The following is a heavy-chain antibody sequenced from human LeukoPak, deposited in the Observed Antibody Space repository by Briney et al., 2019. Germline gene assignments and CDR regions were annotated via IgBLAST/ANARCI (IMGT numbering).Heavy chain of an antibody. CDR1: GGSISSSSYY. CDR2: IYYSGST. Sequence: TASETLSLTCTVSGGSISSSSYYWGWIRQPPGKGLEWIGSIYYSGSTYYNPSLKSRVTISVDTSKNQFSLKLSSVTAADTAVYYCARDRGTKKGYGMDVWGQGTTVTVSS. D-gene: IGHD2-8*01. V-gene: IGHV4-39*07. J-gene: IGHJ6*02. CDR3: ARDRGTKKGYGMDV.